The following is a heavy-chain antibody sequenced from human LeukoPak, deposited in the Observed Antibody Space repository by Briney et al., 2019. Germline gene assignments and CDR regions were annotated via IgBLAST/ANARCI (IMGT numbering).Heavy chain of an antibody. CDR3: AKGIDYGGNGGSLDY. D-gene: IGHD4-23*01. CDR1: GFTFSSYG. V-gene: IGHV3-30*02. Sequence: GGSLRLSCAASGFTFSSYGMHWVRQAPGKGPEWGAFIRYDGSNKYYADSVKGRFTISRDNSKNTLYLQMNSLRAEDTAVYYCAKGIDYGGNGGSLDYWGQGTLVTVSS. CDR2: IRYDGSNK. J-gene: IGHJ4*02.